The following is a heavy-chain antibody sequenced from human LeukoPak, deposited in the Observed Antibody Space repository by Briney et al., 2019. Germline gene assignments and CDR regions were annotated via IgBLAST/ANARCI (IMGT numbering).Heavy chain of an antibody. CDR3: ARDIYYGSGSYEPYFDY. D-gene: IGHD3-10*01. CDR2: IKQDGSGK. CDR1: GFTFSSYW. V-gene: IGHV3-7*01. J-gene: IGHJ4*02. Sequence: GGSLRLSCAASGFTFSSYWMSWVRQAPGKGLEWVANIKQDGSGKYYVDSVKGRFTISRDNAKNSLYLQMNSLRAEDTAVYYCARDIYYGSGSYEPYFDYWGQGILVTVSS.